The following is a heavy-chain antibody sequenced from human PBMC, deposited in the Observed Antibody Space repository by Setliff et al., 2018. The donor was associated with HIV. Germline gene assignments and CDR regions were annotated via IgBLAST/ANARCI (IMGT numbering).Heavy chain of an antibody. V-gene: IGHV1-46*01. CDR2: VNPSGGST. CDR1: GYTFTSYA. CDR3: ARDRIDLSEWFGVSPPGDYFDY. Sequence: ASVKVSCKASGYTFTSYAIHWVRQAPGQGLEWLGMVNPSGGSTAYAQKFQGRVTMTRDTSTNTVYLEINSLTSDDTAVYYCARDRIDLSEWFGVSPPGDYFDYWGQGTRVTVSS. J-gene: IGHJ4*02. D-gene: IGHD3-10*01.